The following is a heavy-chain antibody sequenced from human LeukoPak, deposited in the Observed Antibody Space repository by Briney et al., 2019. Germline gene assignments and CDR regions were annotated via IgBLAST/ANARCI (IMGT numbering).Heavy chain of an antibody. CDR3: TTDQDTAMAQPFDY. V-gene: IGHV3-73*01. D-gene: IGHD5-18*01. CDR1: GFTFSGSA. Sequence: QAGGSLRLSCAASGFTFSGSAMHWVRQASGKGLEWVGRIRSKANSYATAYAASVKGRFTISRDDSKNTAYLQMNSLKTEDTAVYYCTTDQDTAMAQPFDYWGQGTLVTVSS. J-gene: IGHJ4*02. CDR2: IRSKANSYAT.